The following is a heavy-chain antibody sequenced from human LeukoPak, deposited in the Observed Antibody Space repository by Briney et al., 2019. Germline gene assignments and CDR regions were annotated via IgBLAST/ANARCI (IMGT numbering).Heavy chain of an antibody. CDR2: ISGSGGST. J-gene: IGHJ4*02. CDR3: AKGDCSSTNCYPDY. Sequence: GGSRRLSCAASGFTFSSYAMSWVRQAPGKGLEWVSAISGSGGSTYYADSVKGRFTISRDNSKNTLYLQMNSRRAEDTAMYYCAKGDCSSTNCYPDYWGQGILVTVSS. D-gene: IGHD2-2*01. CDR1: GFTFSSYA. V-gene: IGHV3-23*01.